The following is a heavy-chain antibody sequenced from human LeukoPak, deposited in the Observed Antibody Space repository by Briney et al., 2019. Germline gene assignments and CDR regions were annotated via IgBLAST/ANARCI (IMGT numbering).Heavy chain of an antibody. CDR1: GFTFSSYA. CDR3: AKDPYYYDSSGYS. CDR2: ICGSGGST. D-gene: IGHD3-22*01. Sequence: GGSLRLSCAASGFTFSSYAMSWVRQAPGKGLEWVSAICGSGGSTYYADSVKGRFTISRDNSKNTLYLQMNSLRAEDTAVYYCAKDPYYYDSSGYSWGQGTLVTVSS. V-gene: IGHV3-23*01. J-gene: IGHJ5*02.